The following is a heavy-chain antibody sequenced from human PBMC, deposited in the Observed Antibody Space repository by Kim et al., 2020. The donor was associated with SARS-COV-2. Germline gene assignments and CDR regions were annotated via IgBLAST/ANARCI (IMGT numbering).Heavy chain of an antibody. CDR2: ISWNSGSI. CDR1: GFTFDDYA. CDR3: AKVVYDYSNYDAFDI. D-gene: IGHD4-4*01. J-gene: IGHJ3*02. Sequence: GGSLRLSCAASGFTFDDYAMHWVRQAPGKGLEWVSGISWNSGSIGYADSVKGRFTISRDNAKNSLYLQMNSLRAEDTALYYCAKVVYDYSNYDAFDIWGQGTMVTVSS. V-gene: IGHV3-9*01.